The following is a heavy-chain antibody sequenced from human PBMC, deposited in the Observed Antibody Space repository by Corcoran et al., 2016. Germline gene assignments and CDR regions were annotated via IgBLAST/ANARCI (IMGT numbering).Heavy chain of an antibody. CDR3: AIVKYCSSTSCSLDY. J-gene: IGHJ4*02. Sequence: QVQLVQSGAEVKKPGASVKVSCKASGYTFTGYYMHWVRQAPGQGLEWMRWINPNSGGTNYAQKFQGRVTMTRDTSISTAYMELSRLRSDDTAVYYCAIVKYCSSTSCSLDYWGQGTLVTVSS. CDR2: INPNSGGT. D-gene: IGHD2-2*01. V-gene: IGHV1-2*02. CDR1: GYTFTGYY.